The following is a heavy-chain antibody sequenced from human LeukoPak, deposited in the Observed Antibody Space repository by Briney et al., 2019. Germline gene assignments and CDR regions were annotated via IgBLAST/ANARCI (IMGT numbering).Heavy chain of an antibody. CDR1: GNYW. CDR2: INSDGSWT. V-gene: IGHV3-74*01. CDR3: VSFYETY. Sequence: EGSLRLSCAASGNYWMHWVRQAPGRGLVWVSHINSDGSWTSYADSVKGRFTISKDNAKITVYLQMNNLRAEDTAVYYCVSFYETYWGRGTLVTVSS. D-gene: IGHD2-2*01. J-gene: IGHJ4*02.